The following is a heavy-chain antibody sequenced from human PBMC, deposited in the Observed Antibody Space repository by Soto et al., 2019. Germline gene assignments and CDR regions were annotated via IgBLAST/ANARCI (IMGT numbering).Heavy chain of an antibody. V-gene: IGHV3-72*01. CDR1: GFTFSDHY. CDR2: IRSKANSYTT. Sequence: PGGSLRLSCAASGFTFSDHYMDWVRQAPGKGLVWVGRIRSKANSYTTEYAASVKGRFIISRYDSQSSLYLQMNSLNTEYTAVYYCTRAGILTTPYYFDYWGQGTLVTVSS. J-gene: IGHJ4*02. D-gene: IGHD2-21*01. CDR3: TRAGILTTPYYFDY.